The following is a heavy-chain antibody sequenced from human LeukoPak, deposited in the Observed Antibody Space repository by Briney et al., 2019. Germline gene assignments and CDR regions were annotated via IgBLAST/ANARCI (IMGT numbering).Heavy chain of an antibody. CDR2: IYYSGSS. V-gene: IGHV4-39*07. J-gene: IGHJ3*02. Sequence: SETLSLTCSVSGGSISSDNYYWAWIRQPPGKGLEWIGSIYYSGSSYYNPSLKSRVTISVDTSKNQFSLHLSSVTAADTAVYYCARLLAYCGGDCSFGAFDIWGQGTVVTVSS. D-gene: IGHD2-21*02. CDR1: GGSISSDNYY. CDR3: ARLLAYCGGDCSFGAFDI.